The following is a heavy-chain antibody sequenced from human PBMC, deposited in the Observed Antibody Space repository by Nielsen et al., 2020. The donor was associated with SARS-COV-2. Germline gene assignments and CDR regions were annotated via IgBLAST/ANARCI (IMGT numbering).Heavy chain of an antibody. D-gene: IGHD3-10*01. Sequence: SETLSLTCTVSGGSISSGGYSWSWIRQPPGKGLVWIGYIYHSGSTYYNPSLKSRVTISVDRSKNQFSLNLSSVHAADTAVYYCARGRITMVRGVIIAEGFDYWGQGTLVTVSS. CDR3: ARGRITMVRGVIIAEGFDY. CDR1: GGSISSGGYS. CDR2: IYHSGST. V-gene: IGHV4-30-2*01. J-gene: IGHJ4*02.